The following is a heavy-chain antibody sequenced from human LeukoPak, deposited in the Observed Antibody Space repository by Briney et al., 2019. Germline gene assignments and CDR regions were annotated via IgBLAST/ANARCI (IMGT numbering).Heavy chain of an antibody. CDR2: IYTGGST. Sequence: PSQTLSLTCTVSGASISSGSYYWNWIRQPAGKGLEWIGRIYTGGSTNYNPSLESRVTISLDTSKNQFSLKMNSVTAADTAVYYCARVIWFGAVLDYWGQGTLVTVSS. D-gene: IGHD3-10*01. CDR1: GASISSGSYY. CDR3: ARVIWFGAVLDY. J-gene: IGHJ4*02. V-gene: IGHV4-61*02.